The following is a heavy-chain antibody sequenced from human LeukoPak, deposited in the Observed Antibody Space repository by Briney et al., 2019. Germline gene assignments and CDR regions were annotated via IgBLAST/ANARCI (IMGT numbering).Heavy chain of an antibody. V-gene: IGHV3-20*04. CDR1: GFTFDDYG. CDR3: ARGGYAILTGYYDYYMDV. J-gene: IGHJ6*03. CDR2: NNLNGGST. Sequence: GGSLRLPCAASGFTFDDYGMSWVRQAPGKGLEWFSGNNLNGGSTGYADSVKGRFTISRDNAKNSLYLQMNSLRAEDTALYYCARGGYAILTGYYDYYMDVWGKGTTVTVSS. D-gene: IGHD3-9*01.